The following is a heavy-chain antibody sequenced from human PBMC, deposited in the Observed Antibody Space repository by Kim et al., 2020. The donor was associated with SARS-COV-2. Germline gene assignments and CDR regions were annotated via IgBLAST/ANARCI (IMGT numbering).Heavy chain of an antibody. CDR3: ASIPSSGWSLPPDY. CDR2: INPNSGGT. D-gene: IGHD6-19*01. Sequence: ASVKVSCKASGYTFTGYYMHWVRQAPGQGLEWMGRINPNSGGTNYAQKFQGRVTMTRDTSISTAYMELSRLRSDDTAVYYCASIPSSGWSLPPDYWGQGTLVTVSS. CDR1: GYTFTGYY. V-gene: IGHV1-2*06. J-gene: IGHJ4*02.